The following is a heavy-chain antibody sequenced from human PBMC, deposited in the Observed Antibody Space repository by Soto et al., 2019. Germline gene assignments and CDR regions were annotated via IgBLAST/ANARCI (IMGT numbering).Heavy chain of an antibody. D-gene: IGHD3-22*01. V-gene: IGHV1-69*13. J-gene: IGHJ5*02. CDR2: IIPIFGTA. Sequence: SVKVSCKASGGTFSSYAISWVRQAPGQGLEWMGGIIPIFGTANYAQKFQGRVTITADESTSTAYMELSSLRSEDTAVYYCASVIRDSSGFNWFDPWGQGTLVTRLL. CDR1: GGTFSSYA. CDR3: ASVIRDSSGFNWFDP.